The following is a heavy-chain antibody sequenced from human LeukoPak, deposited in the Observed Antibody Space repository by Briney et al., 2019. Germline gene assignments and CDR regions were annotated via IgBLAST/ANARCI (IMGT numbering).Heavy chain of an antibody. CDR2: TNPNSGNT. D-gene: IGHD4-17*01. CDR3: ARGPPYGPQHY. CDR1: GYTFTNYE. V-gene: IGHV1-8*03. J-gene: IGHJ4*02. Sequence: ASVKVSCKASGYTFTNYEINWVRQATGQGLEWMEWTNPNSGNTGYLQKFQGRVTITRKTSINTAYMDLSSLRSEDTAVYYCARGPPYGPQHYWGQGTLVTVSS.